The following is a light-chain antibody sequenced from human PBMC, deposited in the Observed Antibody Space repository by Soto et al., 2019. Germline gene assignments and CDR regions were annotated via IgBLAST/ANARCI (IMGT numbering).Light chain of an antibody. Sequence: EIVMTQSPATLPVSPGERATLSCRASQSVSSNLAWYQQKPGQAPRLLIYGASTRATGIPARFSGSGSGTEFTLTISSLQSEDFAVYYCQHYNNWPPYTFGQATMLEIK. CDR1: QSVSSN. CDR2: GAS. V-gene: IGKV3-15*01. CDR3: QHYNNWPPYT. J-gene: IGKJ2*01.